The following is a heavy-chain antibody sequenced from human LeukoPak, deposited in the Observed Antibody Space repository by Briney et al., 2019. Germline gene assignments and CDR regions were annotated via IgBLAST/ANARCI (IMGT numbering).Heavy chain of an antibody. CDR3: AREKHYYGSVVDY. V-gene: IGHV3-7*01. J-gene: IGHJ4*02. CDR2: IKQDGSEK. D-gene: IGHD3-10*01. Sequence: HPGGSLRLSCAASGFTFSTFAMIWVRQPPGKGLEWVANIKQDGSEKYYVDSVKGRFTISRDNAKNSLYLQMNSLRVEDTAVYYCAREKHYYGSVVDYWGQGTLVTVSS. CDR1: GFTFSTFA.